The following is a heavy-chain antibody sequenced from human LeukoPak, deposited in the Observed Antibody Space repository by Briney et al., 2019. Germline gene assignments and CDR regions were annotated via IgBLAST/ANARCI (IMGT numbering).Heavy chain of an antibody. Sequence: SETLSLTCTVSGGSITSTLYYWGWIRQPPGKGLEWIGSMDYSGSTYYNPSLKSRVTIFVHTSKNQFSLKLTSVTAADTAMYYCARQSWQYYGPPYNWFDPWGQGILLTVSS. V-gene: IGHV4-39*01. D-gene: IGHD3-10*01. CDR3: ARQSWQYYGPPYNWFDP. J-gene: IGHJ5*02. CDR2: MDYSGST. CDR1: GGSITSTLYY.